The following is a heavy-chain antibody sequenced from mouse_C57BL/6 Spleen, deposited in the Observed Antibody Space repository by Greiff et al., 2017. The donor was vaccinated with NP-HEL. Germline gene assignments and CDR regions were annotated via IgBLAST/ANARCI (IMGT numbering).Heavy chain of an antibody. J-gene: IGHJ4*01. Sequence: VKLQQPGAELVMPGASVKLSCKASGYTFTSYWMHWVKQRPGQGLEWIGEIDPSDSYTNYNQKFKGKSTLTVDKSSSTAYMQLSSLTSEDSAVYYCARSGTAYYAMDYWGQGTSVTVSS. V-gene: IGHV1-69*01. CDR1: GYTFTSYW. CDR2: IDPSDSYT. D-gene: IGHD3-1*01. CDR3: ARSGTAYYAMDY.